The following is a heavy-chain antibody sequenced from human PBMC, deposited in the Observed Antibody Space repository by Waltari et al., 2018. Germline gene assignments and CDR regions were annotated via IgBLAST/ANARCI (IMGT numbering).Heavy chain of an antibody. V-gene: IGHV3-48*03. CDR2: ISSSGSTI. J-gene: IGHJ6*02. CDR1: GFTFSSYE. CDR3: ASFSGSYYYYYGMDV. Sequence: EVQLVESGGGLVQPGGSLRLSCAASGFTFSSYEMNWVRQAPGKGLEWVSYISSSGSTIYYADSVKGLFTISRDNAKNSLYLQMNSLRAEDTAVYYCASFSGSYYYYYGMDVWGQGTTVTVSS. D-gene: IGHD1-26*01.